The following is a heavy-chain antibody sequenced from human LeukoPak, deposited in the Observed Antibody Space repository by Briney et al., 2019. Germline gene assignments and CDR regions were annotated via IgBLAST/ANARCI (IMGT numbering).Heavy chain of an antibody. D-gene: IGHD6-19*01. Sequence: SETLSLTCAVYGGSFSGCYWSWIRQPPGKGLEWIGEINHSGSTNYNPSLKSRVTISVDTSKNQFSLKLSSVTAADTAVYYCARGEGGAVAGPFDYWGQGTLVTVSS. J-gene: IGHJ4*02. CDR2: INHSGST. CDR3: ARGEGGAVAGPFDY. V-gene: IGHV4-34*01. CDR1: GGSFSGCY.